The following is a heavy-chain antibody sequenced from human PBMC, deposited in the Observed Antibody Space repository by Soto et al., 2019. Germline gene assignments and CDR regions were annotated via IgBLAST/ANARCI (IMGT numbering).Heavy chain of an antibody. CDR1: GFTFDDYA. D-gene: IGHD3-16*01. V-gene: IGHV3-9*01. CDR3: AKGSRLHLGEFPD. CDR2: ISWDSYSK. Sequence: EVQLVESGGDLVQPGRSLRLSCAASGFTFDDYAMNWVRQAPGKGLEWVSGISWDSYSKGYADSVKGRFTISRDNSKNPLYLLMNSLRTEDTALYYCAKGSRLHLGEFPDWGQGTLVTVSS. J-gene: IGHJ4*02.